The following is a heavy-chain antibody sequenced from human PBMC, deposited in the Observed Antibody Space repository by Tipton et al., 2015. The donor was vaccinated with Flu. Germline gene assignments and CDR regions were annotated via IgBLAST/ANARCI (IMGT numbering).Heavy chain of an antibody. D-gene: IGHD3-10*01. CDR1: SGSISNYY. Sequence: TLSLTCTVSSGSISNYYWSWIRQPAGKGLEWIGRIYTSGSSNYNPSLKSRVTRSVDTSKNQFFLKLSSVTAADTAVYYCARERAQVGELFFRIYYFDYWGQGALVTVSS. CDR2: IYTSGSS. V-gene: IGHV4-4*07. J-gene: IGHJ4*02. CDR3: ARERAQVGELFFRIYYFDY.